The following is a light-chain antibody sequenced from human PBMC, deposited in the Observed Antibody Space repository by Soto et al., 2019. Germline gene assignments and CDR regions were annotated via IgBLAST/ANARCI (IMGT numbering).Light chain of an antibody. CDR1: QSISNW. V-gene: IGKV1-5*03. Sequence: DIQMTQSPSTLSSSAGDRVTITCRASQSISNWLAWYQQKPGKAPNLLIYKASSLESGLPSRFSGSGSGTEFTLAISSLQPDDFATYYCQQYNTYWTFGQGTKEEI. J-gene: IGKJ1*01. CDR3: QQYNTYWT. CDR2: KAS.